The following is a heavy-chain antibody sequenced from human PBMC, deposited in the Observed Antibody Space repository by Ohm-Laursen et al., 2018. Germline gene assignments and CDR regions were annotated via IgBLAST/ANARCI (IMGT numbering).Heavy chain of an antibody. V-gene: IGHV1-8*02. CDR2: VNPISGNT. J-gene: IGHJ6*02. CDR3: ARAIRNQLLPDV. CDR1: DSLSDLS. D-gene: IGHD2-2*01. Sequence: ASVKVSCKVSDSLSDLSIHWVRQGPGQGLEWMGWVNPISGNTGYAQKFRGRVTMTGDISSSTAYLDLYSLTSEDTATYFCARAIRNQLLPDVWGQGTTVTVSS.